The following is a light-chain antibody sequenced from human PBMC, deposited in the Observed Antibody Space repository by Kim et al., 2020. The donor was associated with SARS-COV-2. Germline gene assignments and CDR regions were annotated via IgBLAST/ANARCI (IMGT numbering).Light chain of an antibody. V-gene: IGKV1-5*01. CDR3: QQYLYYWT. J-gene: IGKJ1*01. CDR2: YAS. Sequence: STAVGDRVTITCRASQSIGNYLAWYQQKPGKAPKVLIYYASSLESGVPSRFSGSGSGTEFTLNINSLQPDDFATYYCQQYLYYWTFGQGTKVDIK. CDR1: QSIGNY.